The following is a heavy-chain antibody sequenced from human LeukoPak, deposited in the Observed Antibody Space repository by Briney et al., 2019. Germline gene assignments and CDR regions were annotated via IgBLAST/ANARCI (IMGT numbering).Heavy chain of an antibody. CDR3: ARGFANFMTTVNYFDY. Sequence: SVKVSCKACGGTFSSYAISWVRQAPGQGLEWMGGIIPIFGTANYAQKFQGRVTITTDESTSTAYMELSSLRSEDTAVYYCARGFANFMTTVNYFDYWGQGTLVTVSS. CDR1: GGTFSSYA. V-gene: IGHV1-69*05. J-gene: IGHJ4*02. CDR2: IIPIFGTA. D-gene: IGHD4-17*01.